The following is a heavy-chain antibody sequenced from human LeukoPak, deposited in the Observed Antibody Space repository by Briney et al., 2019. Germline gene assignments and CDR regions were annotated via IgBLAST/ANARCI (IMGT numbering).Heavy chain of an antibody. CDR1: SGSVSSTRYY. Sequence: PSETLSLTCTASSGSVSSTRYYWGWIRQPPGRGLERIGGIIYSGNTYYNPSLKSRVTISVDTTKNQFSLKLTSVTAADTAVYYCARHMALYYGSGDNWFDPWGQGTLVTVSS. CDR2: IIYSGNT. CDR3: ARHMALYYGSGDNWFDP. J-gene: IGHJ5*02. V-gene: IGHV4-39*01. D-gene: IGHD3-10*01.